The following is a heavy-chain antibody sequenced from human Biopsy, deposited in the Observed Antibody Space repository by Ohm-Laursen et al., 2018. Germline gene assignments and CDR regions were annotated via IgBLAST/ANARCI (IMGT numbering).Heavy chain of an antibody. Sequence: SSVKVSCKASGGIFNSYGISWVRQAPGQGLEWMGGIIAIFGTPNYAQKFQGRVTITADESTNTIYMELSSLTSEDTAVYYCARGDVLGSQMVYAKSGMDVWGQGTTVTVSS. J-gene: IGHJ6*02. CDR2: IIAIFGTP. V-gene: IGHV1-69*01. CDR3: ARGDVLGSQMVYAKSGMDV. D-gene: IGHD2-8*01. CDR1: GGIFNSYG.